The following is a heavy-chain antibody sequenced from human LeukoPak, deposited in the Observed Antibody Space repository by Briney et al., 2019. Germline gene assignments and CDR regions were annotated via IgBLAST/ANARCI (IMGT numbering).Heavy chain of an antibody. CDR3: ARDGGTDTHDWYFDL. CDR1: GFTFSSYS. V-gene: IGHV3-48*01. J-gene: IGHJ2*01. CDR2: ISSSSSTI. Sequence: GGSLRLSCAASGFTFSSYSMNWVRQAPGKGLEWVSYISSSSSTIYYADSVKGRFTISRDNAKNSLYLQMNSLRAEDTAVYYCARDGGTDTHDWYFDLWGRGTQVTVSS. D-gene: IGHD3-16*01.